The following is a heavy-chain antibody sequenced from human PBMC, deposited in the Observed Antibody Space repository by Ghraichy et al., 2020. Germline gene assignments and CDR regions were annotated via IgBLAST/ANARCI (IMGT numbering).Heavy chain of an antibody. CDR3: RRPTSGFSN. CDR1: KITINDDW. V-gene: IGHV3-7*03. Sequence: LSLTCAASKITINDDWMHGVRQAPGKGLKWVANITPDGSEKYYVDSVKGRFTSSRDNAKNSLYLQMNSLRDEDTAVYYCRRPTSGFSNWGQGNLVTVSS. CDR2: ITPDGSEK. J-gene: IGHJ4*02. D-gene: IGHD3-22*01.